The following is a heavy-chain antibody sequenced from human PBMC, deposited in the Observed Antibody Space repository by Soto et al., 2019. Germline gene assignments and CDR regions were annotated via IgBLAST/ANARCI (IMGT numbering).Heavy chain of an antibody. CDR3: ARQVGATSYWFDP. D-gene: IGHD1-26*01. J-gene: IGHJ5*02. V-gene: IGHV1-18*01. Sequence: ASLKVACKPSGSTFTSYRISCVLHSPGQGLEWMGWISAYNGNTNYAQKLQGRVTMTTDTSTSTAYMELRSLRSDDTAVYYCARQVGATSYWFDPWGQGTLVTVSS. CDR1: GSTFTSYR. CDR2: ISAYNGNT.